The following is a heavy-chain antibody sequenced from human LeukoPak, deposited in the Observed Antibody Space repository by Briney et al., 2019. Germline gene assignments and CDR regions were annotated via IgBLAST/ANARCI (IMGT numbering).Heavy chain of an antibody. D-gene: IGHD6-19*01. CDR2: IYYSGST. V-gene: IGHV4-39*01. Sequence: SETLSLTCTVSGVSISSSSYYWGWIRQPPGKGLEWIGSIYYSGSTYYNPSLKSRVTISVDTSKNQFSLKLSSVTAADTAVYYCARGNSSGWHGFDYWGQGTLVTVSS. J-gene: IGHJ4*02. CDR3: ARGNSSGWHGFDY. CDR1: GVSISSSSYY.